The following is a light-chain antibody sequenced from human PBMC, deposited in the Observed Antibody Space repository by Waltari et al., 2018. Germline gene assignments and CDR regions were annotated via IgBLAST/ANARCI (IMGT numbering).Light chain of an antibody. J-gene: IGLJ1*01. CDR2: EVF. CDR1: TSDVGRYDL. Sequence: QSALTQPASVSGTPGQSITISCSGTTSDVGRYDLVPWYQQHPGEAPKLLICEVFKRPPDTSSRFSGAKSGSTASLTISGLQPEDEADYYCCSYAGRGTYVFGSGTKVTVL. CDR3: CSYAGRGTYV. V-gene: IGLV2-23*02.